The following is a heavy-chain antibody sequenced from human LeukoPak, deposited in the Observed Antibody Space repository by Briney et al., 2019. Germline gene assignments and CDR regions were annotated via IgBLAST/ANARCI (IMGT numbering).Heavy chain of an antibody. D-gene: IGHD3-16*01. CDR1: GFTFSNAW. CDR3: AVWDAPMATEY. J-gene: IGHJ4*02. Sequence: PGGSLRLSCAASGFTFSNAWMSWVRQAPGKGLEWVGRIKSKTDGGTTDYEAPVKGRFTISRDDSKNTAYLQMNSLKAEDTAVYYCAVWDAPMATEYWGQATLVTVSS. V-gene: IGHV3-15*01. CDR2: IKSKTDGGTT.